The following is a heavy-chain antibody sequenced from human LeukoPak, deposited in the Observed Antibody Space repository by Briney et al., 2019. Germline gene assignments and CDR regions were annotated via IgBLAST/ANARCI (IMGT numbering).Heavy chain of an antibody. J-gene: IGHJ3*02. CDR3: ARDPSSEGGATLFSGAFDI. CDR2: IYHSGST. CDR1: GGSISSGGYY. Sequence: PSETLSLTCTVSGGSISSGGYYWSWIRQPPGKGLEWIGYIYHSGSTYYNPSLKSRVTISVDRSKNQFSLKLSSVTAADTAVYYCARDPSSEGGATLFSGAFDIWGQGTMVTVSS. D-gene: IGHD1-26*01. V-gene: IGHV4-30-2*01.